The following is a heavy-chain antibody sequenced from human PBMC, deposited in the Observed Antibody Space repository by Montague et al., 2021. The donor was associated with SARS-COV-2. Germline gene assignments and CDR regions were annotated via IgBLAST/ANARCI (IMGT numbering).Heavy chain of an antibody. J-gene: IGHJ6*02. CDR3: ARSIGDFWSGYEDYHSAMGV. V-gene: IGHV3-74*01. Sequence: SLRLSCAASGFTFRSYWMHWVRQAPGKGLVWVSRINSDGSSTGYADSVKGRFTISRDNAKNTLYLQMNSLRAEDTAVYYCARSIGDFWSGYEDYHSAMGVWGQGTTVTVSS. CDR1: GFTFRSYW. D-gene: IGHD3-3*01. CDR2: INSDGSST.